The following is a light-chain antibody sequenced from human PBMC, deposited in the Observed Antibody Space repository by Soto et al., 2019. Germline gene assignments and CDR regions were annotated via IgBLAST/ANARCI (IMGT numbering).Light chain of an antibody. CDR2: GAS. CDR1: QGITNY. Sequence: DIQMTQSPSTLSASVGDRVTITCQASQGITNYLNWYQQKPGKAPKLLIYGASNLETGVPSRFSGSGSGTDFTFTISSLQAEDIATYFCQQYDSVFTFGQGTRVEIK. J-gene: IGKJ5*01. CDR3: QQYDSVFT. V-gene: IGKV1-33*01.